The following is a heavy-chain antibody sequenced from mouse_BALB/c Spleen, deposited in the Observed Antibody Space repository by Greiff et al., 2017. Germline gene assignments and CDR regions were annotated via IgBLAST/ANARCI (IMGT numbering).Heavy chain of an antibody. V-gene: IGHV1-4*01. J-gene: IGHJ4*01. CDR1: GYTFTSYT. CDR3: ARSEGYYAMDD. CDR2: INPSSGYT. D-gene: IGHD3-2*02. Sequence: VQLQESGAELARPGASVKMSCKASGYTFTSYTMHWVKQRPGQGLEWIGYINPSSGYTNYNQKFKDKATLTADKSSSTAYMQLSSLTSEDSAVYYCARSEGYYAMDDWGQGTSVTVSS.